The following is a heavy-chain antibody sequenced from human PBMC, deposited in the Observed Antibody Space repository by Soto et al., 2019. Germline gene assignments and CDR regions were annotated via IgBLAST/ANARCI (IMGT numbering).Heavy chain of an antibody. CDR2: IYYSGTT. Sequence: SETLSLTCTVSGGSMSSYYWSWFRRPPGKGLEWIGYIYYSGTTSYNPSLKSRVTVSVDTSKNQFSLNLSSVTAADTAVYYCARRYGSCXDYWGQGTLVTVSS. CDR3: ARRYGSCXDY. D-gene: IGHD5-18*01. J-gene: IGHJ4*02. V-gene: IGHV4-59*08. CDR1: GGSMSSYY.